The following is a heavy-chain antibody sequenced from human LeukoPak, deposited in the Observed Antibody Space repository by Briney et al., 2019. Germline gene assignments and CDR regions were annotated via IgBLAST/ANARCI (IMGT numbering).Heavy chain of an antibody. CDR3: ARYSGSYRNYFDY. Sequence: SETLSLTCTVSGGSISSGDYSWSWIRQPPGKGLEWIGYIYYSGSTNYNPSLKSRVTISVDTSKNQFSLKLSSVTAADTAVYYCARYSGSYRNYFDYWGQGTLVTVSS. V-gene: IGHV4-30-4*01. CDR1: GGSISSGDYS. CDR2: IYYSGST. D-gene: IGHD1-26*01. J-gene: IGHJ4*02.